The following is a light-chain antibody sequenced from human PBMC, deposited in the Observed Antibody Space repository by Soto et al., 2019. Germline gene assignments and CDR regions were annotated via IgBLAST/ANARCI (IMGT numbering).Light chain of an antibody. CDR3: QQYMSSVT. V-gene: IGKV3-20*01. Sequence: EIVLTQSPGSLSLSPGQRATLSCRASQSVDTTFFAWYQKKPGQAPRLLIYGASKRATGIPDRVSGSGSGTDFTLISSRLEPEDFAVYYCQQYMSSVTFGQGTKVEIK. CDR2: GAS. J-gene: IGKJ1*01. CDR1: QSVDTTF.